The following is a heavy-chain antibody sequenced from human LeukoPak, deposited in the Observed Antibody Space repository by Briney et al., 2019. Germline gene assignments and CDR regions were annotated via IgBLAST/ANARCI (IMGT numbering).Heavy chain of an antibody. V-gene: IGHV3-30*01. CDR1: GFTFSSYA. CDR2: ISYDGSNK. CDR3: ARNWNYFDY. D-gene: IGHD1-1*01. Sequence: GGSLRLSCAASGFTFSSYAMHWVRQAPGKGLEWVAVISYDGSNKYYADSVKGRFTISRDNSKNTLYLQMNSLRAEDTAVYYCARNWNYFDYWGQGTLVTVSS. J-gene: IGHJ4*02.